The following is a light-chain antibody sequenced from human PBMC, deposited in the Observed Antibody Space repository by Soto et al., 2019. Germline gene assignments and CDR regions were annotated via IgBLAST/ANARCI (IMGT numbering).Light chain of an antibody. J-gene: IGKJ1*01. CDR3: QHYNSYSEA. CDR1: QSISASD. V-gene: IGKV3-20*01. Sequence: EIVLTQSPGTLSLSPGERATLSCRASQSISASDLAWYQQKPGQAPRLLIYGASNRATGIPDRFSGSGSGTEFTLTISSLQPDDFATYYCQHYNSYSEAFGQGTKVDIK. CDR2: GAS.